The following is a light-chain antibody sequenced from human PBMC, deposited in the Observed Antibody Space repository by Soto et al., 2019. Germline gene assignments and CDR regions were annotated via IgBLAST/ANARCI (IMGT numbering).Light chain of an antibody. CDR1: QTISSW. CDR3: QHDNSYSEA. Sequence: DIQMTQSPSTLSGSVGDRVTITCRASQTISSWLGWYQQKPGKAPKLLIDKASTLKSGVPSRFSGSGSVTEFTLTISGLQPDDFAPSYCQHDNSYSEAFGQGTKVELK. V-gene: IGKV1-5*03. CDR2: KAS. J-gene: IGKJ1*01.